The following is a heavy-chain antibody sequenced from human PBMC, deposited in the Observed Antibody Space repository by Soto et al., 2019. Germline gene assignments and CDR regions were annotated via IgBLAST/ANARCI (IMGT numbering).Heavy chain of an antibody. J-gene: IGHJ6*02. D-gene: IGHD6-13*01. Sequence: QPGGSLRLSXAASGFTFSSYDMHWVRQATGKGLEWVSAIGTAGDPYYPGSVKGRFTISRENAKNSLYLQMNSLRAGDTAVYYCARDRFLSAAGRDYYYGMDVWGQGTTVTVSS. V-gene: IGHV3-13*05. CDR1: GFTFSSYD. CDR3: ARDRFLSAAGRDYYYGMDV. CDR2: IGTAGDP.